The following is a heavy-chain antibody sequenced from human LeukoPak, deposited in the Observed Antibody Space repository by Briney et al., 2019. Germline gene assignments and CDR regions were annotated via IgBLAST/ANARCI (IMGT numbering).Heavy chain of an antibody. CDR2: IGSVADR. D-gene: IGHD2-21*01. CDR3: AKDWTPHNRVYDCLDA. V-gene: IGHV3-23*01. CDR1: RVAFGVYA. J-gene: IGHJ5*02. Sequence: GWSLRLYRVGCRVAFGVYAMSWVRQSAGKGPEGVGAIGSVADRFYAKSEKCRFTISRDDLRNAVWLQMNSLRAEDTALYYCAKDWTPHNRVYDCLDAWGQGTEVTVSS.